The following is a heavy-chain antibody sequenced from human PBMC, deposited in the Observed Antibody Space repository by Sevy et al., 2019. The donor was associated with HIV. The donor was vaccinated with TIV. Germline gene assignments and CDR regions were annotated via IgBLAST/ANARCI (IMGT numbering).Heavy chain of an antibody. CDR2: TYYRSKWYN. V-gene: IGHV6-1*01. J-gene: IGHJ6*02. CDR3: ARGDYFGSGISNYYYYGMDV. Sequence: QSQTPSLTCAISGDSVSSNSAAWNWIRQSPSRGLEWLGRTYYRSKWYNDYAVSVKSRITINPDTSKNQFSLQLNSVTPEDTAVYYCARGDYFGSGISNYYYYGMDVWGQGTTVTVSS. CDR1: GDSVSSNSAA. D-gene: IGHD3-10*01.